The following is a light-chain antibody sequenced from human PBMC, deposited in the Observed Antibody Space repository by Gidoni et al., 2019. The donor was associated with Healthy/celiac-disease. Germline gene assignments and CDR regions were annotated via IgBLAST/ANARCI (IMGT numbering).Light chain of an antibody. J-gene: IGKJ1*01. CDR1: QRISSY. Sequence: DIQMTQSPSSLSASVGDRVTITCRASQRISSYLNWYQQKPGKAPKLLIYAASSLQSGVPSRFSGSGSGTDFTLTISSLQPEDFATYYCQQSYSTPWTFGQETKVEIK. V-gene: IGKV1-39*01. CDR2: AAS. CDR3: QQSYSTPWT.